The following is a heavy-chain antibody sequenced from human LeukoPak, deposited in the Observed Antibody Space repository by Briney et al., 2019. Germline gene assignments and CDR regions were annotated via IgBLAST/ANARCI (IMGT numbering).Heavy chain of an antibody. D-gene: IGHD5-18*01. CDR3: ARDGEYSYGWGRYYYYGMDV. Sequence: GGSLRLSCAASGFTFSSYSMNWVRQAPGKGLEWVSSISRSSSYIYYADSVKGRFTISRDNAKNSLYLQMNSLRAEDTAVYYCARDGEYSYGWGRYYYYGMDVWGQGTTVTVSS. V-gene: IGHV3-21*01. CDR2: ISRSSSYI. CDR1: GFTFSSYS. J-gene: IGHJ6*02.